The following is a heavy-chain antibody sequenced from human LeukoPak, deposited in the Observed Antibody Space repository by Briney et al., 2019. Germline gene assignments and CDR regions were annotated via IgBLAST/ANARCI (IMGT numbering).Heavy chain of an antibody. CDR3: ARADPYFDY. V-gene: IGHV4-34*01. Sequence: SETLSLTCAVYGGSFSGYYWSWIRQPPGKGLEWIGEINHSGSTNYNPSLKSRVTISVDTSKNQFSLKLSSVTAADTAGYYCARADPYFDYWGQGTLVTVSS. CDR1: GGSFSGYY. J-gene: IGHJ4*02. CDR2: INHSGST.